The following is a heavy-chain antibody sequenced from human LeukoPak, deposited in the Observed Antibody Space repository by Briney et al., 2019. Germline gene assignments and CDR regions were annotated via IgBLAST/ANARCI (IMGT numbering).Heavy chain of an antibody. CDR3: AKDRSCTNGVCHGDFDY. CDR2: IKYDVSEI. V-gene: IGHV3-7*03. CDR1: GFTFSSYW. D-gene: IGHD2-8*01. J-gene: IGHJ4*02. Sequence: GGSLRLSCAASGFTFSSYWMSWVRQAPGKGLEWVANIKYDVSEIHYVDSVKGRFTISRDNSKNTLYLQMNSLRAEDTGVYYCAKDRSCTNGVCHGDFDYWGQGTLVTVSS.